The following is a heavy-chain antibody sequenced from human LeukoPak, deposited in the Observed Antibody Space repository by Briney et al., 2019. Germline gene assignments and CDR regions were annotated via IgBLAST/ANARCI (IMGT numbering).Heavy chain of an antibody. D-gene: IGHD3-3*01. J-gene: IGHJ4*02. CDR3: AIGRYYDFWSGYVTFDY. V-gene: IGHV1-2*02. CDR1: GYTFTGYY. CDR2: INPNSGGT. Sequence: GASVKVSCKASGYTFTGYYMHWVRQAPGQGLEWMGWINPNSGGTNYAQKFQGRVTMTRDTSISTAYMELSRLRSDDTAVYSCAIGRYYDFWSGYVTFDYWGQGTLVSVSS.